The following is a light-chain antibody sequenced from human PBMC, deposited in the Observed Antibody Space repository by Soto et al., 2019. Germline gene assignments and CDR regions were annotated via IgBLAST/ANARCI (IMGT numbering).Light chain of an antibody. CDR1: QSISDT. CDR3: QQRLNWPPG. CDR2: DAS. V-gene: IGKV3-11*01. Sequence: VMTQSPATLSVSTGGRATLSCRASQSISDTLAWYQQKPGQAPRLLIYDASNRATGVPARFSGSGSGTDFTLTISDLEPADFGLYYCQQRLNWPPGFGQGTKVAIK. J-gene: IGKJ1*01.